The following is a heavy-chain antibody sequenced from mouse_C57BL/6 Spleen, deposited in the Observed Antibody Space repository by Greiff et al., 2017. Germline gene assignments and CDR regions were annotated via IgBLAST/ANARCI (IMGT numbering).Heavy chain of an antibody. Sequence: QVQLQQPGTELVKPGASVKLSCKASGYTFTSYWMHWVKQRPGQGLEWIGNINPSNGGTNYNEKFKSKATLTVDKSSSTAYMQLSSLTSEDSAVYYGARFGGYDGYHWYFDVWGTGTTVTVSS. CDR1: GYTFTSYW. CDR3: ARFGGYDGYHWYFDV. D-gene: IGHD2-3*01. J-gene: IGHJ1*03. CDR2: INPSNGGT. V-gene: IGHV1-53*01.